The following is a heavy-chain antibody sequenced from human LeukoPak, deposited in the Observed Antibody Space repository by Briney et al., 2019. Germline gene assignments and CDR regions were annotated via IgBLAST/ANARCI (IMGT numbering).Heavy chain of an antibody. CDR3: ARSVDIVATIWGN. D-gene: IGHD5-12*01. CDR1: GGSISSYY. Sequence: PSETLSLTCTVSGGSISSYYWSWVRQPPGKGLEWLGYIYYSGSTNYNPSLKSRVTISVDTSKNQFSLKLSSVTAADTAVYYCARSVDIVATIWGNWGQGTLVTVSS. J-gene: IGHJ4*02. CDR2: IYYSGST. V-gene: IGHV4-59*01.